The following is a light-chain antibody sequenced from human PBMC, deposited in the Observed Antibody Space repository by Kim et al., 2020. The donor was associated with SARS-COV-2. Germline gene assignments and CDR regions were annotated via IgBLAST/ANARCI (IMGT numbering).Light chain of an antibody. J-gene: IGKJ4*01. V-gene: IGKV3-20*01. CDR2: GAS. CDR1: QNINSNY. Sequence: EIVLTQSPGTLSLSPGERATLSCRASQNINSNYLAWYQQKPGQAPRPLIYGASSRATGIPDRFSGSGSGTDFTLTISRLEPEDFAVYYCQHYGTSRLTFGGGTKVDIK. CDR3: QHYGTSRLT.